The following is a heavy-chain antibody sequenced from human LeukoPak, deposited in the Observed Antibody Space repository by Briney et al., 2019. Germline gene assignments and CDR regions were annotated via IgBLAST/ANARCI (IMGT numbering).Heavy chain of an antibody. CDR1: GYIFTDYY. J-gene: IGHJ6*03. V-gene: IGHV1-8*02. CDR2: MNPNSGNT. D-gene: IGHD5-12*01. Sequence: GASVKVSCKASGYIFTDYYLHWVRQAPGQGLEWMGWMNPNSGNTGYAQKFQGRVTMTRNTSISTAYMELSSLGSEDTAVYYCARGYSGYDYHYYYYYYMDVWGKGTTVTISS. CDR3: ARGYSGYDYHYYYYYYMDV.